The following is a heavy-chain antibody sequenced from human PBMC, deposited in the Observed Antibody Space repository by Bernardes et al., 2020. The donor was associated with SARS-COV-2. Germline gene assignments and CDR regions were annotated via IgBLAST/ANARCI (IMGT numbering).Heavy chain of an antibody. J-gene: IGHJ5*01. CDR2: LWYDGSKD. V-gene: IGHV3-33*01. CDR1: GFTLSSDA. D-gene: IGHD3-10*01. Sequence: SLRLSCAASGFTLSSDAMHWVRQAPGKGLEWVAALWYDGSKDYYAGSVKGRFTISRDTSKNTLYLQMNSLRAEDTAVYYCVRAFSFDTWFFDSWGQGTLVTVSS. CDR3: VRAFSFDTWFFDS.